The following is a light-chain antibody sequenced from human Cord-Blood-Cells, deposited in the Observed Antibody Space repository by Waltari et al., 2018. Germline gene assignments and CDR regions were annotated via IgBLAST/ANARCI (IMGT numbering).Light chain of an antibody. V-gene: IGKV1-13*02. CDR2: DAS. CDR1: QGISSA. J-gene: IGKJ3*01. Sequence: AIQLTQSPSSLSASVGDRVTITCRASQGISSALARYQQKPGKAPKLLICDASSLESGVPSRFSGSGSGTDFTLTISSLQPEDFATYYCQQFNSYPFTFGHGTKVDIK. CDR3: QQFNSYPFT.